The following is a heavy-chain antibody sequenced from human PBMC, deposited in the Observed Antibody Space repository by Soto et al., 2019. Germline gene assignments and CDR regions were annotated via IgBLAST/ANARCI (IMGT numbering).Heavy chain of an antibody. Sequence: GGSLRLSCAASGFTFSSYSMNWVRQAPGKGLEWVSSISSSSSYIYYADSVKGRFTISRDNAKNSLYLQMNSLRAEDTAVYYCARDLVYGRLHYYYYGMDVWGQGTTVTVSS. CDR3: ARDLVYGRLHYYYYGMDV. J-gene: IGHJ6*02. V-gene: IGHV3-21*01. D-gene: IGHD3-3*01. CDR2: ISSSSSYI. CDR1: GFTFSSYS.